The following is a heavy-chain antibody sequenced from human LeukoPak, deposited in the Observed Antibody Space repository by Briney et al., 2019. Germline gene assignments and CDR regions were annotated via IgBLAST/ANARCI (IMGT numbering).Heavy chain of an antibody. CDR2: ISGSGGST. Sequence: PGGSLRLSRAASGFTFSSYAMSWVRQAPGKGLEWVSAISGSGGSTYYADSVKGRFTISRDNSKNTLYLQMNSLRAEDTAVYYCAKDPSRLDRQGLFDYWGQGTLVTVSS. CDR1: GFTFSSYA. D-gene: IGHD6-19*01. J-gene: IGHJ4*02. V-gene: IGHV3-23*01. CDR3: AKDPSRLDRQGLFDY.